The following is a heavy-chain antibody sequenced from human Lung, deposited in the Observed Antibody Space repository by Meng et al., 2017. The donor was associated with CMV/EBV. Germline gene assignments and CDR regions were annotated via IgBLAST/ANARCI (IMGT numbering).Heavy chain of an antibody. D-gene: IGHD3-3*01. CDR2: INLNSGGT. V-gene: IGHV1-2*02. J-gene: IGHJ4*02. CDR1: GYTFTDYY. CDR3: AGDKGWSGYDV. Sequence: QVQLVQSGAEVTKPXASRKLSCKASGYTFTDYYIHWVRQAPGQGLEWMGWINLNSGGTHDSQNFQGRVTMTTNTSISTAYMELSRLTSDDTAVYYCAGDKGWSGYDVWGQGTLVTVSS.